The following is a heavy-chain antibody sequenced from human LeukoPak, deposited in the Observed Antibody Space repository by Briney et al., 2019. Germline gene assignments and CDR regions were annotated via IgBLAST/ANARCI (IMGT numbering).Heavy chain of an antibody. CDR1: GGTFSSYA. V-gene: IGHV1-69*13. D-gene: IGHD2-2*02. CDR2: IIPIFGTA. Sequence: ASVKVSCKASGGTFSSYAISWVRQAPGQGLEWMGGIIPIFGTANYAQKFQGRVTITADESTSTAYMELSSLRSEDTAVYYCARDSGGLPDCSSTSCYKADYYYYMDVWGKGTTVTVSS. CDR3: ARDSGGLPDCSSTSCYKADYYYYMDV. J-gene: IGHJ6*03.